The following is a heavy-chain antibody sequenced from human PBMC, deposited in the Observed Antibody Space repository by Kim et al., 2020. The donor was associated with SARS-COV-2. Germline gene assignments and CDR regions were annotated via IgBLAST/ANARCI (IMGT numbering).Heavy chain of an antibody. CDR2: ISSESNYI. J-gene: IGHJ4*02. CDR1: GFSFSSYS. D-gene: IGHD4-17*01. Sequence: GGSLRLSCAASGFSFSSYSMTWVRQAPGKGLEWVSSISSESNYIYYSGSVRGRFTISRDNARNSVYLQMDSLRAADTATYFCARIYGDYYSFYFDLCGRGTQVTVSS. CDR3: ARIYGDYYSFYFDL. V-gene: IGHV3-21*01.